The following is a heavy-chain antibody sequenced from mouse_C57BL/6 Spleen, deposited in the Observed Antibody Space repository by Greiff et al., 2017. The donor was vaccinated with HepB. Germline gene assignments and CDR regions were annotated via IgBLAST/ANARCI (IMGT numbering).Heavy chain of an antibody. V-gene: IGHV1-82*01. CDR2: IYPGDGDT. CDR3: ARSYGNYVFDY. CDR1: GYAFSSSW. J-gene: IGHJ2*01. D-gene: IGHD2-1*01. Sequence: QVQLQQSGPELVKPGASVKISCKASGYAFSSSWMNWVKQRPGKGLEWIGRIYPGDGDTNYNGKFKGKATLTADKSSSTAYMQLSSLTSEDSAVYFWARSYGNYVFDYWGQGTTLTVSS.